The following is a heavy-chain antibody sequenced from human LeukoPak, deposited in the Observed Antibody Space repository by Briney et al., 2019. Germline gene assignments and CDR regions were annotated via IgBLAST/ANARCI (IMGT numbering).Heavy chain of an antibody. D-gene: IGHD3-3*01. CDR3: ARDHFSSYDFYYYYYYYMDV. CDR2: ISSVSSTI. Sequence: GGSLRLSCAASGFTFSSYSMNWVRQAPGKGLEWVSYISSVSSTIYYADSVKGRFTISRDNSKNTLYLQMNSLRAEDTAVYYCARDHFSSYDFYYYYYYYMDVWGKGTTVTVSS. V-gene: IGHV3-48*01. CDR1: GFTFSSYS. J-gene: IGHJ6*03.